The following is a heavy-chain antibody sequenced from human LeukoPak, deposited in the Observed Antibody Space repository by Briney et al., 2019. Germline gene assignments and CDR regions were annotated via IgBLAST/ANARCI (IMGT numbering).Heavy chain of an antibody. CDR1: GGSISSYY. CDR2: IYYSGST. J-gene: IGHJ3*02. Sequence: SETLSLTCTVSGGSISSYYWSWIRQPPGKGPEWIGYIYYSGSTNYNPSLKSRVTISVDTSKNQFSLKLSSVTAADTAVYYCARARDYDFWSGYPTPGAFDIWGQGTMVTVSS. CDR3: ARARDYDFWSGYPTPGAFDI. D-gene: IGHD3-3*01. V-gene: IGHV4-59*01.